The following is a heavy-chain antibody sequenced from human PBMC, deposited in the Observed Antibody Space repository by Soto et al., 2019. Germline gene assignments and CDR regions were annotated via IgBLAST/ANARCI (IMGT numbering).Heavy chain of an antibody. CDR3: ARDWSAATAFDY. D-gene: IGHD2-15*01. Sequence: GWSLRLSCASSVFTFINYWMSWVRQAPGKGLEWVAKIKEDGSEKYYVDSVKGRFTISRDNAKNPLFLQMNRLRAEDKAVYYCARDWSAATAFDYWGQGTLVTVSS. CDR2: IKEDGSEK. J-gene: IGHJ4*02. CDR1: VFTFINYW. V-gene: IGHV3-7*03.